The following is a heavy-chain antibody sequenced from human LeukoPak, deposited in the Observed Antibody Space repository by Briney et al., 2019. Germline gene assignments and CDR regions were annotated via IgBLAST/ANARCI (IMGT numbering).Heavy chain of an antibody. V-gene: IGHV4-4*07. CDR3: AREDTAMVEGRFDY. CDR1: GGSISSYY. D-gene: IGHD5-18*01. CDR2: IYTSGST. J-gene: IGHJ4*02. Sequence: PSETLSLTCTVSGGSISSYYWSWIRQPAGKGLEWIGRIYTSGSTNYDPSLKSRVTMSVDTSKNQFSLKLSSVTAADTAVYYCAREDTAMVEGRFDYWGQGTLVTVSS.